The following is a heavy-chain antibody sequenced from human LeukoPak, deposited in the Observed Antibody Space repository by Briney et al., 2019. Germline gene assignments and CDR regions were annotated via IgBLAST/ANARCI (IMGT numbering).Heavy chain of an antibody. V-gene: IGHV1-69*01. CDR2: IIPIFGTA. Sequence: SVKVSCKASGGTFSSYAISWVRQAPGQGLEWMGGIIPIFGTANYAQKFQGRVTITADESTSTAYMELSSLRSEDTAVYYCAREPSIVVVPAATPSRMSLQGDAFDIWGQGTTVTVSS. CDR3: AREPSIVVVPAATPSRMSLQGDAFDI. CDR1: GGTFSSYA. J-gene: IGHJ3*02. D-gene: IGHD2-2*01.